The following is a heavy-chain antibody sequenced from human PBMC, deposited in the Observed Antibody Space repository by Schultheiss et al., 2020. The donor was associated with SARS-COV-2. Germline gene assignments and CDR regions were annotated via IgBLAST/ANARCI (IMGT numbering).Heavy chain of an antibody. Sequence: GGSLRLSCAASGFTFSSYSMNWVRQAPGKGLEWVSSISSSSSTIYYADSVKGRFTISRDNAKNSLYLQMNSLRAEDTAVYYCAKAPKYKFMDVWGKGTTVTVSS. J-gene: IGHJ6*03. V-gene: IGHV3-48*01. CDR3: AKAPKYKFMDV. CDR2: ISSSSSTI. D-gene: IGHD1-14*01. CDR1: GFTFSSYS.